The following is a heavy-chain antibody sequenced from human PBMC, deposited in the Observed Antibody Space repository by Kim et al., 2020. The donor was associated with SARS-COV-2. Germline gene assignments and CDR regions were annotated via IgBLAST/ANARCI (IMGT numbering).Heavy chain of an antibody. CDR1: GFRFSSYA. CDR3: APGGGYTYGHFRY. J-gene: IGHJ4*02. V-gene: IGHV3-23*01. D-gene: IGHD5-12*01. Sequence: GGSLRLSCAASGFRFSSYAMNWVRQAQGKGLEWVSSVSSSGGSTFYADSVKGRFIISRDNSKNTLFLQMNSLRDEDTAIYYCAPGGGYTYGHFRYWGQGTLVTVSS. CDR2: VSSSGGST.